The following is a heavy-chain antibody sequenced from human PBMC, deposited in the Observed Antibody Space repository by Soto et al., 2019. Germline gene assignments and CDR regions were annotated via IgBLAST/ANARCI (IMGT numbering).Heavy chain of an antibody. CDR2: IYYSGST. Sequence: QVQLQESGPGLAKPSQTLSLTCIVSGGSISSGGYYWGWIRQPPGKGLEWIGSIYYSGSTYYNPSLKSRVTISVDTSKNQFSLKLSSVTAADTAVYYCASHLRAARHFDYWGQGTLVTVSS. D-gene: IGHD3-10*01. V-gene: IGHV4-39*01. CDR1: GGSISSGGYY. CDR3: ASHLRAARHFDY. J-gene: IGHJ4*02.